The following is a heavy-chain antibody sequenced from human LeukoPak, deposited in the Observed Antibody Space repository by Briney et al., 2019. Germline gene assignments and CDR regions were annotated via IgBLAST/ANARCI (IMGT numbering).Heavy chain of an antibody. Sequence: PSETLSLTCTVSGGSISSYYWSWIRQSPGKGLEWVGCIYYRGSTTYDPSLKSRVTISVDTSKNQFSLKLSSVSAADTAVYYCARQSGSSERYSFDYWGQGTLVTVSS. CDR3: ARQSGSSERYSFDY. J-gene: IGHJ4*02. D-gene: IGHD6-13*01. CDR1: GGSISSYY. CDR2: IYYRGST. V-gene: IGHV4-59*08.